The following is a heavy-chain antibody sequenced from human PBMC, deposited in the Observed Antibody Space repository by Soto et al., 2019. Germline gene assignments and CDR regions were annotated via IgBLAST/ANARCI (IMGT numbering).Heavy chain of an antibody. Sequence: PSETLSLTCTVSGGSIRSSGYYWGWIRQPPGKGLEWIGSIYYSGSTYYNPSLKSRVTISVDTSKNQFSLKLSSVTAADTAVYYCARRFGDYGDYEGYFDYWGQGTLVTVSS. J-gene: IGHJ4*02. CDR2: IYYSGST. CDR3: ARRFGDYGDYEGYFDY. V-gene: IGHV4-39*01. D-gene: IGHD4-17*01. CDR1: GGSIRSSGYY.